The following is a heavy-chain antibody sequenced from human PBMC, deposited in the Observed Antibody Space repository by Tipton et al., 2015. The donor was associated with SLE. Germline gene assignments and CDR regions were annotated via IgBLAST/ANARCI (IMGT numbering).Heavy chain of an antibody. CDR1: GDILSTYS. J-gene: IGHJ5*02. Sequence: QVQLVQSGAEVKKPGSSVKVSCKASGDILSTYSVSWVRQAPGQGLEWMGRIIPIYGTTNYAQKFQGRVTITADESTSTAYMELSSLRSEDTAVYYCARDMFRQPAAEFDPWGQGTLVTVSS. CDR2: IIPIYGTT. V-gene: IGHV1-69*18. CDR3: ARDMFRQPAAEFDP. D-gene: IGHD6-13*01.